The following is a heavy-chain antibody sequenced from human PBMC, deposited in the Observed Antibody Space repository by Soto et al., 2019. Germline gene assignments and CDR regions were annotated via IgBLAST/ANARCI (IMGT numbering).Heavy chain of an antibody. V-gene: IGHV4-31*03. CDR1: GGSISSGGYY. Sequence: SETLSLTCTVSGGSISSGGYYWSWIRQHPGKGLEWIGYIYYSGSTYYNPSLKSRVTLSVDTSKNQFSLKLSSVTAADTAVYYCAREAYYDKGYFDYWGQGTLVTVSS. CDR2: IYYSGST. D-gene: IGHD3-22*01. CDR3: AREAYYDKGYFDY. J-gene: IGHJ4*02.